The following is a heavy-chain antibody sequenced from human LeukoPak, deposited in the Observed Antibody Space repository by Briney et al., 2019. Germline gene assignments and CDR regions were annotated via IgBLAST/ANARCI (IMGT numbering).Heavy chain of an antibody. V-gene: IGHV1-8*01. Sequence: ASVKVSCMASGCTFTSYDINWVRQATGQGVEWMGWMNPNSGNTGYAQKFQGRGTMTRHTSISTAHMELSSLRSEDTAVYYCARGSFNYYGSGYPRGDDAFDIWGQGTMVTVSS. CDR1: GCTFTSYD. CDR2: MNPNSGNT. CDR3: ARGSFNYYGSGYPRGDDAFDI. D-gene: IGHD3-10*01. J-gene: IGHJ3*02.